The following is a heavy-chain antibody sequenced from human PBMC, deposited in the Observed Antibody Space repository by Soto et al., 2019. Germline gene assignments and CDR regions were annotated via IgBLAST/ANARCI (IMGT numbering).Heavy chain of an antibody. CDR2: ITWNGGNS. D-gene: IGHD3-16*01. J-gene: IGHJ6*02. V-gene: IGHV3-43*01. Sequence: PGGSLRLSCAAPGFRFDDYNIHWVRQAPGKGLEWVSLITWNGGNSYYADSVKGRFTISRDGTTESVSLQITSLKREDTGLYFCARETLSYGSALDVWGQGTTVTVSS. CDR3: ARETLSYGSALDV. CDR1: GFRFDDYN.